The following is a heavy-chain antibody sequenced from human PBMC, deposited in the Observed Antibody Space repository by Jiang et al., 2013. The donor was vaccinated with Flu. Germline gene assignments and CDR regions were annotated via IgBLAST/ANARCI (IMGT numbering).Heavy chain of an antibody. J-gene: IGHJ4*02. CDR1: GGSISSGDYY. CDR2: IYYSGST. Sequence: TLSLTCTVSGGSISSGDYYWSWIRQPPGKGLEWIGYIYYSGSTYYNPSLKSRVTISVDTSKNQFSLKLSSVTAADTAVYYCASGVFGVVTAFDYWGQGTLVTVSS. CDR3: ASGVFGVVTAFDY. V-gene: IGHV4-30-4*01. D-gene: IGHD3-3*01.